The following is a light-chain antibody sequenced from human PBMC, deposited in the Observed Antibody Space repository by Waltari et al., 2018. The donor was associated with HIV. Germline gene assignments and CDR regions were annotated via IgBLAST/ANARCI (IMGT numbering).Light chain of an antibody. J-gene: IGKJ2*01. V-gene: IGKV3-11*01. CDR3: HPRSNWPGT. CDR1: QSVTSS. CDR2: DAS. Sequence: EIALTQSPATLSLSPGARATLSCRASQSVTSSLVWFQQKPGQPPRLLIYDASFRATGIPARFSGSVSGTDFTLTIRSLEAEDSAVYYCHPRSNWPGTFGQGTNLEI.